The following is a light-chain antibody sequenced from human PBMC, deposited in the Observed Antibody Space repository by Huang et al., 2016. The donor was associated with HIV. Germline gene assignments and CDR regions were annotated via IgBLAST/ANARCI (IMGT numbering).Light chain of an antibody. CDR3: HQYNDWPIT. CDR2: GAS. Sequence: EIVMTQSPATLSVSPVERATLSCRASHSVGNDIAWYQQKPGQAPRLPIYGASVRATGIPARFRGGGSGTEFTLTISDLQSEDFAVYYCHQYNDWPITFGPGTKVDMK. J-gene: IGKJ3*01. V-gene: IGKV3-15*01. CDR1: HSVGND.